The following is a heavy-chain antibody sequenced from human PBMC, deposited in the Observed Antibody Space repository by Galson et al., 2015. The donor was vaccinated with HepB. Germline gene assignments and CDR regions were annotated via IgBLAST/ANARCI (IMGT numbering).Heavy chain of an antibody. V-gene: IGHV3-66*01. CDR1: GFTVSSNY. J-gene: IGHJ3*01. D-gene: IGHD3-10*01. CDR3: ARDGGSGSTAYPERT. CDR2: IYSGGST. Sequence: SLRLSCAASGFTVSSNYMSWVRQAPGKGLEWVSVIYSGGSTYYADSVKGRFTISRDNSKNTLYLQMNSLRAEDTAVYYCARDGGSGSTAYPERTWGQGTMVTVSS.